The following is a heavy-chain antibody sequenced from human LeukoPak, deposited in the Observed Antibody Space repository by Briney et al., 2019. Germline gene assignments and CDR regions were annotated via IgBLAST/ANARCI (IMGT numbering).Heavy chain of an antibody. Sequence: SETLSLTCAVYGGSFSGYYWSWIRQPPGKGLEWIGEINHSGSTNYNPSLKSRVTISVDTSKNQFSLKLSSVTAADTAVYYCARVLGSGRSYYSVPLRFYFDYWGQGTLVTVSS. CDR1: GGSFSGYY. V-gene: IGHV4-34*01. D-gene: IGHD3-10*01. CDR3: ARVLGSGRSYYSVPLRFYFDY. J-gene: IGHJ4*02. CDR2: INHSGST.